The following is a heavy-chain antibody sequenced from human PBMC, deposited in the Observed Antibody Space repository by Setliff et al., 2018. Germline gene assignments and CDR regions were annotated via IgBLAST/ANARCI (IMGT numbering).Heavy chain of an antibody. CDR1: GYTFTTYY. V-gene: IGHV1-69*06. CDR3: ARAGFDAISNGLDY. J-gene: IGHJ4*02. Sequence: SVKVSCKASGYTFTTYYMHWVRQAPGQGLEWMGGIIPIFGTANYAQKFQGRVTITADKSTSTAYMELSSLRSEDTAVYYCARAGFDAISNGLDYWGQGTLVTVSS. CDR2: IIPIFGTA. D-gene: IGHD3-3*01.